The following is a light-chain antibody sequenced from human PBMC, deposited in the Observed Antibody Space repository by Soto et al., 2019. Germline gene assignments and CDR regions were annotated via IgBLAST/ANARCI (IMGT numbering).Light chain of an antibody. V-gene: IGLV2-14*01. CDR2: EVN. J-gene: IGLJ3*02. CDR3: SSYTSTSALGV. CDR1: NFDVGRYNY. Sequence: QSVLTQPASVSGSPGQTITISCAGTNFDVGRYNYVSWYRQHPGEAPKLLIFEVNNRPSGVSDRFSGSKSGNTASLTISGLQGEDEADYFCSSYTSTSALGVFGGGTKLTVL.